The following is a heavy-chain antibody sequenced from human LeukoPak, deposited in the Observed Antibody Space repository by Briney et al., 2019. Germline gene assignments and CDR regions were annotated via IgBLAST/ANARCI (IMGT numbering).Heavy chain of an antibody. J-gene: IGHJ4*02. Sequence: GGSLRLSCAASGFPFTTYGMTWVRQAPGKGLEWVAVISYDGSNKYYADSVKGRFTISRDNSKNTLYLQMNSLRAEDTAVYYCTVLVRPLAYYFDYWGQGTLVTVSS. V-gene: IGHV3-30*03. CDR1: GFPFTTYG. D-gene: IGHD6-13*01. CDR3: TVLVRPLAYYFDY. CDR2: ISYDGSNK.